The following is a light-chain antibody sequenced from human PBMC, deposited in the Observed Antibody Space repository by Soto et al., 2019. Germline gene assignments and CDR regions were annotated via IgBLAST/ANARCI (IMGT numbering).Light chain of an antibody. CDR2: DAS. J-gene: IGKJ1*01. CDR1: QSVSSH. Sequence: EIVLTQSPATVSLSPGERATLSCRASQSVSSHLAWFQQRPGQAPRLLIYDASNRATGIPARFSGSGSGTEFTLTISSLQSEDFAVYFCHQYENWPKTFGQGTKVDIK. V-gene: IGKV3-11*01. CDR3: HQYENWPKT.